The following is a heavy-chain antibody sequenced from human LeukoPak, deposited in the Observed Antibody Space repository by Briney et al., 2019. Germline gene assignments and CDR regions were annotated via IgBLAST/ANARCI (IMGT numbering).Heavy chain of an antibody. J-gene: IGHJ6*02. V-gene: IGHV4-31*03. CDR3: ARVGTGRYGMDV. CDR1: GGSISSGGYY. D-gene: IGHD1/OR15-1a*01. Sequence: PSETLSLTCTVSGGSISSGGYYWSWIRQHPGKGLEWIGYIYYSGSTYYNPSLKSRVTISVDTSKNQFSLKLSSVTAADTAVYYCARVGTGRYGMDVWGQGTTVTVSS. CDR2: IYYSGST.